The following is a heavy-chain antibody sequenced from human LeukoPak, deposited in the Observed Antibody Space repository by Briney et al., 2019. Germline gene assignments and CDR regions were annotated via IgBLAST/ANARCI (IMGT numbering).Heavy chain of an antibody. Sequence: PGGSLRLSCAGSGFTFSSYWMHWVRQAPGKGLVWVSRIYSDVSSTSYADSVKGRFTISRDNAENTLYLQMNSLRAEDTAVYYCTRGATDWGQGTLVTVSS. CDR3: TRGATD. V-gene: IGHV3-74*01. CDR1: GFTFSSYW. J-gene: IGHJ4*02. CDR2: IYSDVSST. D-gene: IGHD5-12*01.